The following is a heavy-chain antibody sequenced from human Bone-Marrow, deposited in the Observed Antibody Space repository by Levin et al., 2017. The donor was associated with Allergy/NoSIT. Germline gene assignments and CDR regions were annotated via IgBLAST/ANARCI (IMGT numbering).Heavy chain of an antibody. Sequence: SVKVSCKASGGTFRGNTIDWVRQAPGQGLEWMGRVIPMVDVSNYAQMFQGRVTITADKSTNTAYMELTGLRSDDTAIYYCATLGGGYDPEGDFDYWGQGTLVTVSS. CDR2: VIPMVDVS. J-gene: IGHJ4*02. D-gene: IGHD5-12*01. V-gene: IGHV1-69*02. CDR3: ATLGGGYDPEGDFDY. CDR1: GGTFRGNT.